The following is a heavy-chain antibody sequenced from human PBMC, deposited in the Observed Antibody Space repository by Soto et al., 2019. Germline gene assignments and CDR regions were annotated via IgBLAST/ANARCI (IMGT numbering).Heavy chain of an antibody. CDR3: ERLSSIDSSGYYLDY. D-gene: IGHD3-22*01. CDR2: IYYSGST. V-gene: IGHV4-31*03. J-gene: IGHJ4*02. CDR1: GGSISSGDYY. Sequence: QVQLQESGPGLVKPSQTLSLTCTVSGGSISSGDYYWSWIRQHPGKGLEWIGYIYYSGSTHYSSSLKSRVTMSIDTSKNQFPLKLTSVTAADTAVYYCERLSSIDSSGYYLDYWGQGTLVTVSS.